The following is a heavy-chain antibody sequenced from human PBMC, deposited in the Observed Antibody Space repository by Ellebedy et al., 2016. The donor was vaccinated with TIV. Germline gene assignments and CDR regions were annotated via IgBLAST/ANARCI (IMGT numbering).Heavy chain of an antibody. J-gene: IGHJ4*02. CDR1: GFTFSSSA. V-gene: IGHV3-23*01. CDR3: AKGRISNYGFDY. CDR2: ISGNGGST. Sequence: GESLKISCAASGFTFSSSAMSWVRQAPGKGLEWVSAISGNGGSTYYADSVKGRFTISRDNSKNMLYLQMNSLRAEDTAVYYCAKGRISNYGFDYWGQGTLVTVSS. D-gene: IGHD3-10*01.